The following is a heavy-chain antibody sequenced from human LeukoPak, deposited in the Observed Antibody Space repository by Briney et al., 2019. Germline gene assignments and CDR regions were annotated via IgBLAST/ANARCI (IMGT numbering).Heavy chain of an antibody. CDR1: GGSFSGYY. D-gene: IGHD3-3*01. J-gene: IGHJ4*02. Sequence: SETLSLTCAVYGGSFSGYYWSWIRRPPGKGLEWIGEINHSGSTNYNPSLKSRVTISVDTSKNQFSLKLSSVTAADTAVYYCARGVGVLRFLEWLSPGAFDYWGQGTLVTVSS. CDR3: ARGVGVLRFLEWLSPGAFDY. CDR2: INHSGST. V-gene: IGHV4-34*01.